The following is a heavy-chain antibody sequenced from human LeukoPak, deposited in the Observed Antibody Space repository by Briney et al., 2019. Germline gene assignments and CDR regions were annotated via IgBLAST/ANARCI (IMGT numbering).Heavy chain of an antibody. V-gene: IGHV3-30*18. CDR3: AKALPRYYYGMDV. Sequence: PGRSLRLSCAASGFTFSTYGLHWVRQAPGKGLEWVAVISYDGSNKYYVDSVKGRFTISRDNSKNTLYLQMNSLRAEDTAVYYCAKALPRYYYGMDVWGQGTTVTVSS. CDR2: ISYDGSNK. J-gene: IGHJ6*02. CDR1: GFTFSTYG. D-gene: IGHD1-14*01.